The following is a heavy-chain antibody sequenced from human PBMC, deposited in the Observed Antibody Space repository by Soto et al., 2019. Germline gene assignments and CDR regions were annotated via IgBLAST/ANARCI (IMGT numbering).Heavy chain of an antibody. J-gene: IGHJ4*02. Sequence: PGESLKISCQGSGYSFTSYWISWVRQMPGKGLEWMGRIDPSDLDSDYSPSFQGRVTISIDRSISTAYLQWSSLKASDTATYYCARSFGASDYFDSWGQGTLVTVSS. CDR2: IDPSDLDS. V-gene: IGHV5-10-1*01. D-gene: IGHD3-10*01. CDR3: ARSFGASDYFDS. CDR1: GYSFTSYW.